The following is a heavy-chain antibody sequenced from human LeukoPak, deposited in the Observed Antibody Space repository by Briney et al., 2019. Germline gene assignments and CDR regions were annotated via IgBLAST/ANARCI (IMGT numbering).Heavy chain of an antibody. Sequence: GGSLRLSCAASGFTFSSYSMNWVRQAPGKGLEWVSYISSSSSTIYYADSVKGRFTISRDNSKNTLYLRMNSLRAEDTAVYYCARHRGYSSDWFDPWGQGTLVTVSS. CDR2: ISSSSSTI. CDR3: ARHRGYSSDWFDP. CDR1: GFTFSSYS. D-gene: IGHD5-18*01. J-gene: IGHJ5*02. V-gene: IGHV3-48*01.